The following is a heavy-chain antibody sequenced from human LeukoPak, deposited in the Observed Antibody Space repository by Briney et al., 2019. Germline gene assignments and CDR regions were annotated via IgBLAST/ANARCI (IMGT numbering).Heavy chain of an antibody. V-gene: IGHV4-38-2*02. D-gene: IGHD5-24*01. J-gene: IGHJ5*02. CDR1: GYSISSGYY. CDR3: ARDAYDYNTNPANWFDP. CDR2: IHHSGNT. Sequence: SETLSLTCGVSGYSISSGYYWGWIRQPPGKGLEWIGSIHHSGNTYNNAALKSRVTISIDSSKNHFSLKLSSMTAADTAVYYCARDAYDYNTNPANWFDPWGQGTLVTVSS.